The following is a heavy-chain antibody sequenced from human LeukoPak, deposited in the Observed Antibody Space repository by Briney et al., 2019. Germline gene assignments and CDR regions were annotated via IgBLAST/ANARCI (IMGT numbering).Heavy chain of an antibody. D-gene: IGHD2-15*01. CDR1: GFTFSTYS. CDR3: ARDFSTWYSIDY. Sequence: GGSLRLSCAASGFTFSTYSMNWVRQAPGKGLQWVAFISYDAAVKYYADSVRGRFTVSRDNSQNTLSLQMNSLRPEDTAVYYCARDFSTWYSIDYWGRGTLVIVSS. J-gene: IGHJ4*02. V-gene: IGHV3-30*03. CDR2: ISYDAAVK.